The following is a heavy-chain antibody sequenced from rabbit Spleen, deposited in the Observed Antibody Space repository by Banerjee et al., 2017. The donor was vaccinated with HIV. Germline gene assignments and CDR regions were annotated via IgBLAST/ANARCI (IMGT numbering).Heavy chain of an antibody. J-gene: IGHJ6*01. Sequence: QSLEESGGGLVKPGGTLTLTCKASGISFGISDYMCWVRQAPGKGLEWIACIDAGSSDFTYHANWAKGRFTISKTSSTTVTLQMTSLTVADTATYFCARDTGSSFSSYGMDLWARGPSSPS. D-gene: IGHD8-1*01. CDR3: ARDTGSSFSSYGMDL. CDR2: IDAGSSDFT. CDR1: GISFGISDY. V-gene: IGHV1S40*01.